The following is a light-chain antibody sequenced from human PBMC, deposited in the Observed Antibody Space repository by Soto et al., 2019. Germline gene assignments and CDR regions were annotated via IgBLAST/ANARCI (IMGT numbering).Light chain of an antibody. V-gene: IGKV3-20*01. Sequence: EIVLTQSPGTLSLSPGERATLSCRASQSVSSSYLAWYQQKPGQAPRLLIYGASSRATGIPDRFSGSGSGTDSTLTISRLEPEDFAVYYCQQYGSSPRLTFAGGTKVEIK. CDR1: QSVSSSY. CDR2: GAS. J-gene: IGKJ4*01. CDR3: QQYGSSPRLT.